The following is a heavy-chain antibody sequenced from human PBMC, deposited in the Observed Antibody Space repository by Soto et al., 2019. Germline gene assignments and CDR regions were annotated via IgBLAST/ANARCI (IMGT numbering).Heavy chain of an antibody. J-gene: IGHJ6*03. CDR1: GYTFTSYY. Sequence: QVQLVQSGAEVKKPGASVKVSCKASGYTFTSYYMHWVRQAPGQGLEWMGIINPSGGSTSYAQKFRGRVTMTRDTSTSTVYMELSSLRSEDTAVYYCARATPRVSGSWLSYMDVWGKGTTVTVSS. V-gene: IGHV1-46*03. CDR2: INPSGGST. D-gene: IGHD6-6*01. CDR3: ARATPRVSGSWLSYMDV.